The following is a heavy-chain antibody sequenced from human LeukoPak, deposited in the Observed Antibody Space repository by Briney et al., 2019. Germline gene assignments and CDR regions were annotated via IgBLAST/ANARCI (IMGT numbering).Heavy chain of an antibody. V-gene: IGHV4-30-4*08. CDR2: IYYSGST. Sequence: SQTLSLTCTVSGGSISSGGYYWSWIRQHPGKGLEWIGYIYYSGSTYYNPSLKSRVTISVDTSKNQFSLKLSSVTAADTAVYYCARELEVVPAAISWFDPWGQGTLVTVSS. D-gene: IGHD2-2*01. CDR1: GGSISSGGYY. CDR3: ARELEVVPAAISWFDP. J-gene: IGHJ5*02.